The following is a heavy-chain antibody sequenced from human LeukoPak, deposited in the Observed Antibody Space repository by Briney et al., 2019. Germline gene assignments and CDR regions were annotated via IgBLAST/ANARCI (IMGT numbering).Heavy chain of an antibody. J-gene: IGHJ4*02. V-gene: IGHV3-7*01. CDR2: IKYDGNEE. Sequence: GGSLRLSCAASGFTFSSYWMSWMRQAPGKGLEWVANIKYDGNEEYYVDSVKGRFTISRDNAKNSLYLQLNSLRVEDTAVYYCKSGGAAPGSLDYWGQGTLVTVSP. CDR1: GFTFSSYW. CDR3: KSGGAAPGSLDY. D-gene: IGHD1-1*01.